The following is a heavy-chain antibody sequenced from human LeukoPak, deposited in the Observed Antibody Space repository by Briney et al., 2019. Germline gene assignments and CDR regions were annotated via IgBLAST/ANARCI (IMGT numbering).Heavy chain of an antibody. CDR2: SYPGDSES. V-gene: IGHV5-51*01. J-gene: IGHJ3*02. Sequence: GESLKISRKGSGYRFTPYWIGWVRPMPGIGLAWMGMSYPGDSESRYSPSFQGQVTISVDKSISTAYLQWSSLKASDTAMYYCARLPLPYRVDDAFDIWGQGTMVTVSS. CDR3: ARLPLPYRVDDAFDI. CDR1: GYRFTPYW.